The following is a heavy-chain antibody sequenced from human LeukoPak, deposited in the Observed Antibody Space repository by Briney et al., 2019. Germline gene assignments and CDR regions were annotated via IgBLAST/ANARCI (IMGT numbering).Heavy chain of an antibody. CDR3: AKDLVSGDWYWRGFDS. Sequence: GGSLRLSCAASGFTFNSYVMSWVRQAPGKGLEWVSAIGGSGARTYYADSVRGRFTISRDNSKNTVYLQLNSPRGEDTAVYYCAKDLVSGDWYWRGFDSWGQGTLVTVSS. J-gene: IGHJ4*02. CDR1: GFTFNSYV. CDR2: IGGSGART. D-gene: IGHD6-19*01. V-gene: IGHV3-23*01.